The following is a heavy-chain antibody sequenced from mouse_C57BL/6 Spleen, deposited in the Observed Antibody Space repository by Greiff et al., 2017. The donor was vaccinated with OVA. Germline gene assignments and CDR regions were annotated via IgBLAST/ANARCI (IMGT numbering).Heavy chain of an antibody. CDR2: INPYNGGT. CDR1: GYTFTDYY. V-gene: IGHV1-19*01. D-gene: IGHD2-5*01. CDR3: ARWGSNFGMDY. Sequence: VHVKQSGPVLVKPGASVKMSCKASGYTFTDYYMNWVKQSHGKSLEWIGVINPYNGGTSYNQKFKGKATLTVDKSSSTAYMELNSLTSEDSAVYYCARWGSNFGMDYWGQGTSVTVSS. J-gene: IGHJ4*01.